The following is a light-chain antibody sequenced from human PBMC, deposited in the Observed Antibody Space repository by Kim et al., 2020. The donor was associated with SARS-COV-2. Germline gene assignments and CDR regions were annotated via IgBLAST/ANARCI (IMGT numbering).Light chain of an antibody. V-gene: IGKV3-20*01. Sequence: APVEGATHACRASQSVSTTYVAWYQQKSGQAPRLLIYGTSSRATGIPDWFSGSGSGTDFTLTISRVEPEDFAVYYCQQYGTSPRTFGGVTKVDIK. CDR3: QQYGTSPRT. CDR1: QSVSTTY. J-gene: IGKJ4*01. CDR2: GTS.